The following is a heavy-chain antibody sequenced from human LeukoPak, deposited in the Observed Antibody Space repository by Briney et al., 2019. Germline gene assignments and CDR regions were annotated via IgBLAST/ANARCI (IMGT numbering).Heavy chain of an antibody. CDR2: ISYDGSNK. D-gene: IGHD5-18*01. CDR1: GFTFSSYS. V-gene: IGHV3-30*03. Sequence: GGSLRLSCAASGFTFSSYSMNWVRQAPGKGLEWVAVISYDGSNKYYADSVKGRFTISRDNSKNTLYLQMNSLRAEDTAVYYCARDKDSYGRGAFDYWGQGTLVTVSS. CDR3: ARDKDSYGRGAFDY. J-gene: IGHJ4*02.